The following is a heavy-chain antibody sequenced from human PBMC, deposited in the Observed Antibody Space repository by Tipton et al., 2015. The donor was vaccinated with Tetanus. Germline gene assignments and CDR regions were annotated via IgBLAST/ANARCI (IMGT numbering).Heavy chain of an antibody. D-gene: IGHD6-13*01. J-gene: IGHJ4*02. CDR2: IYSGGST. V-gene: IGHV3-53*01. CDR3: ARSIAAAAYDY. CDR1: GFTVSSNY. Sequence: GSLRLSCAASGFTVSSNYMSWVRQAPGKGLEWVSVIYSGGSTYYADSVKGRFTISRDNSKNTLYLQMNSLRAEDTAVYYCARSIAAAAYDYWGQGTLVTVSS.